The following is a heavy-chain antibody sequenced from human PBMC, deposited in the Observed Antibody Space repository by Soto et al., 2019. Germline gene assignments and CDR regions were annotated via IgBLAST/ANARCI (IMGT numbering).Heavy chain of an antibody. CDR1: GLSFSDYY. D-gene: IGHD3-10*01. Sequence: GGSLRLSCAASGLSFSDYYLSWIRQAPGKALECVAYISGTGDTKYYADSVTGRFTIARDNPKNSLYLQMNSLRPEDAAVYYCAIGGGQIYYKGLDVWGQGTTVTVSS. CDR2: ISGTGDTK. CDR3: AIGGGQIYYKGLDV. V-gene: IGHV3-11*01. J-gene: IGHJ6*02.